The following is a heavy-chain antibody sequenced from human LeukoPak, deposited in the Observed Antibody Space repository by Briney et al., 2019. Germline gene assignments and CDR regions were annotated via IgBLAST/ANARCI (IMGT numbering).Heavy chain of an antibody. J-gene: IGHJ4*02. CDR1: GGSISSYY. Sequence: PSETLSLTCTVSGGSISSYYWSWVRQPAGKGLEWIGSIYYSGSTYYNPSLKSRVTISVDTSKNQFSLKLSSVTAADTAVYYCARLRLQSHPFDYWGQGTLVTVSS. D-gene: IGHD4-11*01. V-gene: IGHV4-59*05. CDR2: IYYSGST. CDR3: ARLRLQSHPFDY.